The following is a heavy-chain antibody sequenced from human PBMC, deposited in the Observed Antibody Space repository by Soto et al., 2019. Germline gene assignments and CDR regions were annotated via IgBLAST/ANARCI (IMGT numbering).Heavy chain of an antibody. J-gene: IGHJ4*02. CDR1: SGSISTYY. CDR2: IYYTGST. CDR3: AGGPSWAYFDL. D-gene: IGHD2-15*01. V-gene: IGHV4-59*01. Sequence: SETLSLTCTVSSGSISTYYWSWIRQPPGKGLEWIGYIYYTGSTNYNPSLKTRVAISMDTSKNQFSLNLSSVTAADTAVYYCAGGPSWAYFDLWRRGILVSVAS.